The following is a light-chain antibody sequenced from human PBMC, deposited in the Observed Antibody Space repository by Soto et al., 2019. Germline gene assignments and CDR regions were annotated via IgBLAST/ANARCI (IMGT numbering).Light chain of an antibody. CDR2: GAS. V-gene: IGKV3-20*01. CDR1: QGISSSN. Sequence: EMVLTQSAGTLSLSPGERATLSCRASQGISSSNLAWYQQKPGRAPRLLIYGASSRATGIPDSISRAGSGAGFTLSISRLEPEDSAVYFCQHYGTSHDWERWSFGQGTKVEV. CDR3: QHYGTSHDWERWS. J-gene: IGKJ1*01.